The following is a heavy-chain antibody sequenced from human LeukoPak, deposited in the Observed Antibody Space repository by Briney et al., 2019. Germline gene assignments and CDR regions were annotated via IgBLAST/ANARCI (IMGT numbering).Heavy chain of an antibody. CDR1: GGSISSGGYY. CDR3: ARDLGYCSSTSCRYFDS. Sequence: SETLSLTRTVSGGSISSGGYYWSWIRQLPGKGLEWIGYIYHSGSTYYNPSLKSRVTISVDRSKNQFSLKLSSVTVADTAVYYCARDLGYCSSTSCRYFDSWGQGTLVTVSS. J-gene: IGHJ4*02. D-gene: IGHD2-2*01. CDR2: IYHSGST. V-gene: IGHV4-30-2*01.